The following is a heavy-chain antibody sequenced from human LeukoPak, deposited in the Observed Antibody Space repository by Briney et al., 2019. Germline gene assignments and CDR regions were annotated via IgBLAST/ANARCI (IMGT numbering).Heavy chain of an antibody. Sequence: GGSLRLSCAASGFTFSSYWMHWVRQAPGKGLVWVSRINTDGTYTSYADSVKGRFTISRDNAQNTLFLQMTSLRVEDTAVYYCAKDMTGPDDSWGPGTLVTVSS. V-gene: IGHV3-74*01. CDR3: AKDMTGPDDS. D-gene: IGHD3-16*01. CDR1: GFTFSSYW. CDR2: INTDGTYT. J-gene: IGHJ4*02.